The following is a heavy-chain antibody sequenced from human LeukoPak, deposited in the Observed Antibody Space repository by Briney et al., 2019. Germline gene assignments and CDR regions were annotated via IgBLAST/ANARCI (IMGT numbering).Heavy chain of an antibody. J-gene: IGHJ3*02. CDR3: AKQRAYRGEWAFDI. CDR1: GGSISSYY. Sequence: ASETLSLTCTVSGGSISSYYWSWIRQPAGKGLEWIGRIYTSGSTNYNPSLKSRVTMSVDTSKNQFSLKLSSVTAADTAVYYCAKQRAYRGEWAFDIWGQGTRVIVS. CDR2: IYTSGST. V-gene: IGHV4-4*07. D-gene: IGHD3-10*01.